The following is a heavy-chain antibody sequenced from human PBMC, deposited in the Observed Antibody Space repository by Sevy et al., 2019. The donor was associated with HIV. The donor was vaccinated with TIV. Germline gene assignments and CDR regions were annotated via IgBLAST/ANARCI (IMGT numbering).Heavy chain of an antibody. CDR3: TRDKTILEGRYGMDV. J-gene: IGHJ6*02. Sequence: GGSLRLSCAASEFIFNDYNMNWVRQAPGKGLEWVSFIFSSSSWIYYADSVKGRFTISRDNTKNSLYLQMNSLRAEDTAVYYCTRDKTILEGRYGMDVWGQGTMVTVSS. V-gene: IGHV3-21*01. CDR1: EFIFNDYN. CDR2: IFSSSSWI. D-gene: IGHD3-3*01.